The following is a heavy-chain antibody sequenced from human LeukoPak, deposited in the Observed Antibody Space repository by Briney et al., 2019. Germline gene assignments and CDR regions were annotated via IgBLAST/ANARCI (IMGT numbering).Heavy chain of an antibody. D-gene: IGHD5-24*01. CDR3: ARGRRGRDGYNSDY. V-gene: IGHV4-34*01. CDR2: INHSGST. Sequence: SETLSLTCAVYGGSFSGYYWSWIRQPPGKGLEWIGEINHSGSTNYNPSLKSRVTISVDTSKNQFSLKLGSVTAADTAVYYCARGRRGRDGYNSDYWGQGTLVTVSS. CDR1: GGSFSGYY. J-gene: IGHJ4*02.